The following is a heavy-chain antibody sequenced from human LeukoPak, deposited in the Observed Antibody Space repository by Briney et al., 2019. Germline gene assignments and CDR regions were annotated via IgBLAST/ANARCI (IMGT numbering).Heavy chain of an antibody. J-gene: IGHJ4*02. CDR1: GGSISSYY. CDR2: IYYSGST. Sequence: PSETLSLTCTVSGGSISSYYWSWIRQPPGKGLEWIGYIYYSGSTNYNPSLKSRVTVSVDTSKNQFSLNLSSVTAADTAVYFCARGRYSFGYWGQGTLVTVSS. D-gene: IGHD5-18*01. V-gene: IGHV4-59*12. CDR3: ARGRYSFGY.